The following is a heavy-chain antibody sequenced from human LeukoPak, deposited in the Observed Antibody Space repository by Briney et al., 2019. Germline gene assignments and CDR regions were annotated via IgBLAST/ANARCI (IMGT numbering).Heavy chain of an antibody. Sequence: ASVKVSCKASGGTFSGYATDWVRQAPGQGLEWMGRIIPILGITNYAQKFLGRITITADTSTSTAYMELSSLRSEDTAVYYCARDGPYYYDSTKYYYFDYWGQGTLVTVSS. CDR3: ARDGPYYYDSTKYYYFDY. D-gene: IGHD3-22*01. CDR2: IIPILGIT. CDR1: GGTFSGYA. J-gene: IGHJ4*02. V-gene: IGHV1-69*04.